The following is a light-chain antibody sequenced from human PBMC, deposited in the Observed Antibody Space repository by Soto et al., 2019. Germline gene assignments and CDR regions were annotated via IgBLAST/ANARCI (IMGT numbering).Light chain of an antibody. V-gene: IGLV2-23*02. Sequence: QSVLTQPASVSGSPGQSITISCTGTRSDVGSYNLVSWYQHHPGKAPKLMIYGVSKRPSGVSDRFSGSKSGNTASLTISGLQAEDEADYYCCSYAGSVVFGGGTKLTVL. J-gene: IGLJ3*02. CDR3: CSYAGSVV. CDR1: RSDVGSYNL. CDR2: GVS.